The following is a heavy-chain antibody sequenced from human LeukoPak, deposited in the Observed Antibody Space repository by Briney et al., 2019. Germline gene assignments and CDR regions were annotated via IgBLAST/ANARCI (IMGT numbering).Heavy chain of an antibody. V-gene: IGHV4-39*01. J-gene: IGHJ4*02. Sequence: PSETLSLTCIVSGGSITSRDYYWGWIRQPPGKGLEWIGSIQYSGTTYYNPSLKSRVTVSVDTSKNQFSLNLSSVTATDKAVYYCARRRGSRLRGLTTYYFDSWGQGTLVTVSS. CDR2: IQYSGTT. D-gene: IGHD3-10*01. CDR3: ARRRGSRLRGLTTYYFDS. CDR1: GGSITSRDYY.